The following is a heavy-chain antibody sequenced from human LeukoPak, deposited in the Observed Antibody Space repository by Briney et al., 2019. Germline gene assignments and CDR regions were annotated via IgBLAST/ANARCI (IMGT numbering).Heavy chain of an antibody. CDR3: ARSHPRGITFN. CDR2: INHSGST. J-gene: IGHJ4*02. Sequence: SETLSLTCAVYGGSFSGYYWSWIRQPPGKGLEWIGEINHSGSTNYNPSLKSRVTISVDTSKNQFSLKLSSVTAADTAVYYCARSHPRGITFNWGLGTLVTVSS. D-gene: IGHD3-16*01. CDR1: GGSFSGYY. V-gene: IGHV4-34*01.